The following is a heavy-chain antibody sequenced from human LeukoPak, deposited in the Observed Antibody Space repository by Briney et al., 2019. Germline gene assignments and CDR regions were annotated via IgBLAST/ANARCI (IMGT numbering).Heavy chain of an antibody. V-gene: IGHV1-2*02. J-gene: IGHJ4*02. CDR1: GYTFTGHF. Sequence: ASVKVSCKASGYTFTGHFMNWVRQAPEQGLEWMGWIKPKSGATAYAQKFRGRVTMTRDTAINTAYLELSSLTSDDTAVYYCARVREWEEISGAIPDYFDYWGQGTLITVSS. CDR3: ARVREWEEISGAIPDYFDY. D-gene: IGHD3-3*01. CDR2: IKPKSGAT.